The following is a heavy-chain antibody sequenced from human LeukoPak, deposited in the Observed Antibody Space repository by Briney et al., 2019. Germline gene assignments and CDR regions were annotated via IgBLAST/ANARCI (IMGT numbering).Heavy chain of an antibody. J-gene: IGHJ6*02. V-gene: IGHV3-66*01. Sequence: PGGSLRLSCAASGFTVSSNYMSWVRQAPGKGLEWVSVIYSGGSTYYADSVKGRLTISRDNSKNTLYLQMNSLRAEDTAVYYCARDRGFTIFGVVINDYYYYGMDVWGQGTTATVSS. CDR3: ARDRGFTIFGVVINDYYYYGMDV. D-gene: IGHD3-3*01. CDR2: IYSGGST. CDR1: GFTVSSNY.